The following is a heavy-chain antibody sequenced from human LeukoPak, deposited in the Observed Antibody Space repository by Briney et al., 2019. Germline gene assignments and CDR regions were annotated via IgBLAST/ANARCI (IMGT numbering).Heavy chain of an antibody. Sequence: GASVTVSCKASGYTFTSYYIHWVRQAPGQGLEWMGIINPSGGSISYAQKFQGRVTMTRDTSTSTVYMELSSLRSEDTAVYYCARESRTYYYYYGMDVWGQGTTVTVSS. D-gene: IGHD1-14*01. CDR3: ARESRTYYYYYGMDV. J-gene: IGHJ6*02. V-gene: IGHV1-46*01. CDR2: INPSGGSI. CDR1: GYTFTSYY.